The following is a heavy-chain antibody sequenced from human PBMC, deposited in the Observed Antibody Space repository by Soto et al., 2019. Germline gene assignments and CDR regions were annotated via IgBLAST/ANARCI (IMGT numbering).Heavy chain of an antibody. CDR2: ISSSSSTI. Sequence: GGSLRLSCAASGFTFSSYSMNWVRQAPGKGLEWVSYISSSSSTIYYADSVKGRFTISRDNAKNSLYLQMNSLRAEDTAVYYCNIVVVVAATPTWFDPWGQGTLVTVSS. J-gene: IGHJ5*02. D-gene: IGHD2-15*01. V-gene: IGHV3-48*01. CDR1: GFTFSSYS. CDR3: NIVVVVAATPTWFDP.